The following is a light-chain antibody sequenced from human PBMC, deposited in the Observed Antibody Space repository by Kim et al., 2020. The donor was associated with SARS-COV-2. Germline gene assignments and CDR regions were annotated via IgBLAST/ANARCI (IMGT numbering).Light chain of an antibody. V-gene: IGLV2-8*01. CDR2: EVS. J-gene: IGLJ2*01. Sequence: GQSVAIACTGTSSAISGSTYVSWFQGHPGKAPMLVIYEVSKRPSAVPERFSGSKSGNTASLTVSGLQADDEADYYCSSYSDSDNHIFGGGAQLTVL. CDR3: SSYSDSDNHI. CDR1: SSAISGSTY.